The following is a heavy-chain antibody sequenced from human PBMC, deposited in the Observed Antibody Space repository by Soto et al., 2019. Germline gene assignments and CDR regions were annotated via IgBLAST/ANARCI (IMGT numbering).Heavy chain of an antibody. CDR3: AGDDSRGYLSNEFDY. V-gene: IGHV3-23*01. J-gene: IGHJ4*02. CDR1: GFTFSSYA. CDR2: ISGSGGST. D-gene: IGHD3-22*01. Sequence: GSLRLSCAASGFTFSSYAMSWVRQAPGKGLEWVSAISGSGGSTYYADSVKGRFTISRDNSKNTLYLQMNSLRAEDTAVYYCAGDDSRGYLSNEFDYWGQGTLVTVSS.